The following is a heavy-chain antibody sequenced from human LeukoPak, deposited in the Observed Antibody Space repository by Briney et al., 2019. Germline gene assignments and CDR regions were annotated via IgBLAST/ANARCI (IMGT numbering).Heavy chain of an antibody. CDR2: ISYDGSNK. CDR3: ARPQWGSEYSSSSALDY. Sequence: GGSLRLSCAASGFTFSSYAMHWVRQAPGKGLEWVAVISYDGSNKYYADSVKGRFTISRDNSKNTLYLQMNSLRAEDTAVYHCARPQWGSEYSSSSALDYWGQGTLVTVSS. V-gene: IGHV3-30-3*01. CDR1: GFTFSSYA. J-gene: IGHJ4*02. D-gene: IGHD6-6*01.